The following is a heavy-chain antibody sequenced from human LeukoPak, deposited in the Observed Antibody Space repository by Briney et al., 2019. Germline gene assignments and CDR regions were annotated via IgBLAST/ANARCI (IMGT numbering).Heavy chain of an antibody. V-gene: IGHV1-69*04. Sequence: SVKVSCKASGGTFSSYAISWVRQAPGQGLEWMGRIIPILGIANYAQKFTGRVTITADKSTSTAYMELSSLRSEDTAVYYCARDAYRDIVVVPADYYYYGMDVWGQGTTVTVSS. CDR3: ARDAYRDIVVVPADYYYYGMDV. J-gene: IGHJ6*02. D-gene: IGHD2-2*01. CDR2: IIPILGIA. CDR1: GGTFSSYA.